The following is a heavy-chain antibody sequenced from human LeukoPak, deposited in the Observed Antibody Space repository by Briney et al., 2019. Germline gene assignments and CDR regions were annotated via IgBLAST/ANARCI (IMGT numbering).Heavy chain of an antibody. CDR3: ARDRPTGRSRGVVVQ. J-gene: IGHJ4*02. V-gene: IGHV3-21*01. D-gene: IGHD2-15*01. CDR2: ISSGGTYI. CDR1: GFTFDTYA. Sequence: AGGSLRLSCAASGFTFDTYAMTWVRQAPGKGLEWVSSISSGGTYIYYAESVRGRSTISRDNTKNFLYLQLSTLRVEDTAVYYCARDRPTGRSRGVVVQWGQGTLVTVPS.